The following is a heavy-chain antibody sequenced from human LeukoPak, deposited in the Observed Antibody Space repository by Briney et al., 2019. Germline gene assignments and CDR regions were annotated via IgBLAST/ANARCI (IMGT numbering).Heavy chain of an antibody. CDR2: INPSGGST. V-gene: IGHV1-46*01. CDR1: GYTFTSYY. D-gene: IGHD6-13*01. Sequence: ASVKVSCKASGYTFTSYYMHWVRQAPGQGLEWMGIINPSGGSTSYAQKFQGRVTMTRDMSTSTVYMELSSLRSEDTAVYYCARDIPEQQLVGVWLDYWGQGTLVTVSS. J-gene: IGHJ4*02. CDR3: ARDIPEQQLVGVWLDY.